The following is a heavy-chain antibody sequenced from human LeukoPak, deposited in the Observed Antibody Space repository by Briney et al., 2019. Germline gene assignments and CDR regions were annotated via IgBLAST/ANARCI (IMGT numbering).Heavy chain of an antibody. CDR1: GGSISSYY. V-gene: IGHV4-59*01. D-gene: IGHD1-1*01. J-gene: IGHJ4*02. Sequence: PSENLSLTCTVSGGSISSYYWSWIRQPPGKGLEWIGYIYYSGSTNYNPSLKSRVTISVDTSKNQFSLKLGSVTAADTAVYYCARESHWNYVDYWGQGTLVTVSS. CDR3: ARESHWNYVDY. CDR2: IYYSGST.